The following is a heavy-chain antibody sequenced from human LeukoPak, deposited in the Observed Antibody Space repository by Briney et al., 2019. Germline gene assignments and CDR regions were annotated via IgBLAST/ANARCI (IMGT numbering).Heavy chain of an antibody. CDR1: GFTFSSYG. CDR3: AELGITMIGGV. J-gene: IGHJ6*04. D-gene: IGHD3-10*02. CDR2: ISWNSGSI. Sequence: GGSLRLSCAASGFTFSSYGMHWVRQAPGKGLEWVSGISWNSGSIGYADSVKGRFTISRDNAQNSLYLQMNSLRAEDTAVYYCAELGITMIGGVWGKGTTVTISS. V-gene: IGHV3-9*01.